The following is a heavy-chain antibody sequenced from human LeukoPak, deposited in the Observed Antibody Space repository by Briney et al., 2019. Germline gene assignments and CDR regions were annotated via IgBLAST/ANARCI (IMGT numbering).Heavy chain of an antibody. Sequence: SVKVSCKASGGTFSSYAISWVRQAPGQGLEWMGRIIPILGIANYAQKFQGRVTITAGKSTSTAYMELSSLRSEDTAVYYCARDLGAYSGTHLRDYWGQGTLVTVSS. CDR1: GGTFSSYA. V-gene: IGHV1-69*04. D-gene: IGHD1-26*01. CDR2: IIPILGIA. J-gene: IGHJ4*02. CDR3: ARDLGAYSGTHLRDY.